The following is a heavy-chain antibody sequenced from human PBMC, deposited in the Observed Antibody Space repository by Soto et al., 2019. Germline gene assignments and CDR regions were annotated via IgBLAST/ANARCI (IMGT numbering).Heavy chain of an antibody. Sequence: EVQLVESGGGLVQPGGSLRLSCAASGFTFSSYSMNWVRQAPGKGLEWVSYISSSSSTIYYADSVKGRFTISRDNAKIPLERQMNSWRSEETGGCFGARARRVGGGGFDAWGQGTMVTVSS. CDR3: ARARRVGGGGFDA. CDR1: GFTFSSYS. D-gene: IGHD3-16*01. CDR2: ISSSSSTI. J-gene: IGHJ5*02. V-gene: IGHV3-48*01.